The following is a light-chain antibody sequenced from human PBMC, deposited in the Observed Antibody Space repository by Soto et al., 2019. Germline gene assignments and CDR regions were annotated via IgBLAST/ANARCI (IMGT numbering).Light chain of an antibody. Sequence: DIQMTQSPSSLSASVGDRVTITCRASQGISNYLAWYQQKPGKVPNLLIYAASTLQSGVPSRFSGSGSGTEFTLTISSLQSEDFAVYYCQQYNNWPPVTFGQGTKVDIK. J-gene: IGKJ1*01. CDR1: QGISNY. CDR3: QQYNNWPPVT. CDR2: AAS. V-gene: IGKV1-27*01.